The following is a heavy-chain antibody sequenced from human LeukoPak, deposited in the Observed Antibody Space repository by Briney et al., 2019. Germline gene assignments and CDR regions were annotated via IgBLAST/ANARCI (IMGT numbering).Heavy chain of an antibody. CDR3: ARSVVPAAHYYYYYGMDV. D-gene: IGHD2-2*01. J-gene: IGHJ6*02. Sequence: SVKVSCKASGGTFSSCAISCVRQAPGQGLEWMGGIIPIFGTANYAQKFQGRVTITADESTSTAYMELSSLRSEDTAVYYCARSVVPAAHYYYYYGMDVWGQGTTVTVSS. CDR2: IIPIFGTA. CDR1: GGTFSSCA. V-gene: IGHV1-69*13.